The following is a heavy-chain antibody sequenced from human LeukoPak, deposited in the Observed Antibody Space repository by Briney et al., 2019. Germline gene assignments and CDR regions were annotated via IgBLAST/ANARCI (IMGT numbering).Heavy chain of an antibody. Sequence: GGSLRLSCAASGFTFSNYGMHWFRQAPAKGLEWVAFIRYDGSNKYYADSVKSRFTISRDNSKNPLYLKLNSLSAADTAVYYCAKGYWSGYSFENWFDPWGQGTLVTVSS. CDR3: AKGYWSGYSFENWFDP. J-gene: IGHJ5*02. D-gene: IGHD3-3*01. V-gene: IGHV3-30*02. CDR2: IRYDGSNK. CDR1: GFTFSNYG.